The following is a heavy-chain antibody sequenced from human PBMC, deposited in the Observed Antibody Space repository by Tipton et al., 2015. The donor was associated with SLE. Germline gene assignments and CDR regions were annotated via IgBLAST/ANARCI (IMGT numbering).Heavy chain of an antibody. CDR3: ARTTRGGRKFHFDY. D-gene: IGHD1/OR15-1a*01. V-gene: IGHV3-23*03. Sequence: SLRLSCAASGFTFSSYAMSWVRQAPGKGLEWVSVSYSSGSRTYYADSVKGRFSTSRDDSKNTVYLQMNSLRADDTAVYYCARTTRGGRKFHFDYWGQGTLVPVSS. CDR1: GFTFSSYA. J-gene: IGHJ4*02. CDR2: SYSSGSRT.